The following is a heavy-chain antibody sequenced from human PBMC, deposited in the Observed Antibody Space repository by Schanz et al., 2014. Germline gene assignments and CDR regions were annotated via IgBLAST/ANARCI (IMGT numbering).Heavy chain of an antibody. D-gene: IGHD3-10*01. CDR3: ARALFGSGHGDV. Sequence: QVQLVQSGAEVKKPGASVKVSCKASGYTFTSYGISWVRQAPGQGLEWMGWISAYNGNTNYAQKLQGRVTMTRDTSISTAYMELSRLKSDDTAVYYCARALFGSGHGDVWGQGTTVTVSS. CDR2: ISAYNGNT. V-gene: IGHV1-18*01. CDR1: GYTFTSYG. J-gene: IGHJ6*02.